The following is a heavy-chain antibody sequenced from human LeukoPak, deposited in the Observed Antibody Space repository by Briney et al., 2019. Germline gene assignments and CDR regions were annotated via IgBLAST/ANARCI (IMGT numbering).Heavy chain of an antibody. Sequence: SDTLSLTCAFCGRSIRNYFCSGLRQPAGKGLEWIVRIYTSGSIDYKPSLRSRVTMSVDTSRNQFSLKMTSVTAAGTAVSYCVTESNTSDASGYYPASWGQGPLVPVSS. CDR1: GRSIRNYF. J-gene: IGHJ5*02. CDR3: VTESNTSDASGYYPAS. V-gene: IGHV4-4*07. D-gene: IGHD3-22*01. CDR2: IYTSGSI.